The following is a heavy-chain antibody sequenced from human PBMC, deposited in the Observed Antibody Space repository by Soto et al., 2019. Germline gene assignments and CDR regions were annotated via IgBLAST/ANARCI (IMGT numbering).Heavy chain of an antibody. CDR2: IHSSGSI. V-gene: IGHV4-30-4*01. D-gene: IGHD3-22*01. CDR3: ARDLDGLHDDTSGPFPRPG. J-gene: IGHJ1*01. CDR1: GGSISSDDYY. Sequence: LSLTCTVSGGSISSDDYYWSWIRQAPGRGLEWIGYIHSSGSIYYNPSLKSRATMSIDTAGNQFSLKVGSVTVADTAVYYCARDLDGLHDDTSGPFPRPGWGQGTLVTVSS.